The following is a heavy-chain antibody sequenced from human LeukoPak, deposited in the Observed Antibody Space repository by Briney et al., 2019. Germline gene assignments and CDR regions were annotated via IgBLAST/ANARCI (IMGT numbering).Heavy chain of an antibody. D-gene: IGHD5-24*01. CDR2: ISGNGVTT. CDR1: GFTFSISA. J-gene: IGHJ4*02. Sequence: GGSLRLSCSASGFTFSISAMHWVRQAPGKRLQYVSVISGNGVTTSYADSVKGRFTVSRDNSKNTVYLQMSSLRVEDTAVYYCVADGRDGNNIYFYYWGQGTLVTVSS. V-gene: IGHV3-64D*06. CDR3: VADGRDGNNIYFYY.